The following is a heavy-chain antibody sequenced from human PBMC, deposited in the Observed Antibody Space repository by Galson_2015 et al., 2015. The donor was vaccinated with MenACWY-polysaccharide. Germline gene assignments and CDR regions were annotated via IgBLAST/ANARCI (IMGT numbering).Heavy chain of an antibody. CDR3: ARVGHPHDYSPDYFYHYMDV. Sequence: SLRLSCAVSGFTFSSSWMTWVRQAPGKGLEWVSSISSTGEYKFYAGPLKGRFSISRDSAKNSVYLQMNSLRAEDTAVYFCARVGHPHDYSPDYFYHYMDVWGKGTAVIVSS. D-gene: IGHD4-11*01. J-gene: IGHJ6*03. CDR1: GFTFSSSW. CDR2: ISSTGEYK. V-gene: IGHV3-21*01.